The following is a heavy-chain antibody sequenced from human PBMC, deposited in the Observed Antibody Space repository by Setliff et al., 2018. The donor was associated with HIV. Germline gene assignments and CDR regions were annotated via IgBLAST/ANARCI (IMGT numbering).Heavy chain of an antibody. V-gene: IGHV1-69*10. J-gene: IGHJ6*02. D-gene: IGHD3-22*01. CDR3: ARDGPSMITDYYYYGMDV. Sequence: SVKVSCKASGGTFSSYAIIWVRQAPGQRLEWMGGIIPILGIANYAQKFQGRVTITADKSTSTAYMELSSLRSEDTAVYYCARDGPSMITDYYYYGMDVWGQGTTVTVSS. CDR1: GGTFSSYA. CDR2: IIPILGIA.